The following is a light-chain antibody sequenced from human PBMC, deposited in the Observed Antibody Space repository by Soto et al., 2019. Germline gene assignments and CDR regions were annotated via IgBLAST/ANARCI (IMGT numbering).Light chain of an antibody. V-gene: IGLV2-23*01. CDR2: AAS. Sequence: QSALTQPASVSGSPGQSITISCTGTSSDVGSYNFVSWYQQHPGKAPKLMIYAASKRPSGVSNRFSGSKSGNTASLTISGLHAEDEADYYCCSYDGSIIPLYVFGTGTKLTVL. J-gene: IGLJ1*01. CDR1: SSDVGSYNF. CDR3: CSYDGSIIPLYV.